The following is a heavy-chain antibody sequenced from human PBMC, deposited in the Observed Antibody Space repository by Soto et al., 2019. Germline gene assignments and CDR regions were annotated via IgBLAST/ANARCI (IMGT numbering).Heavy chain of an antibody. J-gene: IGHJ4*02. CDR2: ISGSGGST. CDR3: AKWAAITGTTGAPVIDY. CDR1: GFTFSSYA. D-gene: IGHD1-7*01. Sequence: GGSLRLSCAASGFTFSSYAMSWVRQAPGKGLEWVSAISGSGGSTYYADSVKGRFTISRDNSKNTLYLQMNSLRAEDTAVYYCAKWAAITGTTGAPVIDYWGQGTLVTVSS. V-gene: IGHV3-23*01.